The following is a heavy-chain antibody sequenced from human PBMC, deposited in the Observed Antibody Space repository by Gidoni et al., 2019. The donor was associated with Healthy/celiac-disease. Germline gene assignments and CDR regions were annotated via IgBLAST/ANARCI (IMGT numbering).Heavy chain of an antibody. CDR1: GFTFSSYD. V-gene: IGHV3-13*04. CDR3: ARVPRGYWYFDL. J-gene: IGHJ2*01. CDR2: IGTAGDT. Sequence: EVQLVESGGGLVQPGGSLRLSCAASGFTFSSYDMHWVLQATGKGLELVSAIGTAGDTYYPGSVKGRFTISRENAKNSLYLQMNSLRAGDTAVYYCARVPRGYWYFDLWGRGTLVTVSS.